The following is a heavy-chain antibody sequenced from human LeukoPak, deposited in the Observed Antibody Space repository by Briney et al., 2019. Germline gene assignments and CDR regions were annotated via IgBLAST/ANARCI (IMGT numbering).Heavy chain of an antibody. CDR3: ARFFYYDSSGSEGFDY. Sequence: SETLSLTCTVSGGSISSYYWGWIRQPPGKGLEWIGSIYHSGSTYYNPSLKSRVTISVDTSKNQFSLKLSSVTAADTAVYYCARFFYYDSSGSEGFDYWGQGTLVTVSS. J-gene: IGHJ4*02. CDR2: IYHSGST. D-gene: IGHD3-22*01. CDR1: GGSISSYY. V-gene: IGHV4-38-2*02.